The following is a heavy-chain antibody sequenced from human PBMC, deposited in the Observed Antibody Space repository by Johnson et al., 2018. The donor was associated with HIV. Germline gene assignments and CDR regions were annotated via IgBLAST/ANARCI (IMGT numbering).Heavy chain of an antibody. Sequence: VLLVESGGGVVQPGGSLRLSCAASGFTLRAFWWSWVRQAPGKGLEWGATIKQEKSEKYYVASGMGLFTISRDNAKNSLYLQINSMRAEDTAVYYCAREATGTTNAFYRWGQGTMVTVSS. D-gene: IGHD1-7*01. CDR3: AREATGTTNAFYR. CDR2: IKQEKSEK. J-gene: IGHJ3*02. CDR1: GFTLRAFW. V-gene: IGHV3-7*01.